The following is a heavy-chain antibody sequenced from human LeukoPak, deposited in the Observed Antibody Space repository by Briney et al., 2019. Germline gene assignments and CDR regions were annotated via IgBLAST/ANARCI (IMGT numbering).Heavy chain of an antibody. CDR2: IYTSGST. CDR3: ARAGLWDYSDSSGYHNGAFDI. D-gene: IGHD3-22*01. CDR1: GGSINSGTYY. J-gene: IGHJ3*02. Sequence: PSETLSLTCTVSGGSINSGTYYWSWIRQPAGKGLEWIGRIYTSGSTHYNPSLKSRVTISVDTSKNQFSLKLSSVIAADTAVYYCARAGLWDYSDSSGYHNGAFDIWGQGTMVTVSS. V-gene: IGHV4-61*02.